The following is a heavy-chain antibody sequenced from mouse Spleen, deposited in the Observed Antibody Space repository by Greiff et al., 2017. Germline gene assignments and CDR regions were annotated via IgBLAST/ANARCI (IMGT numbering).Heavy chain of an antibody. CDR3: ARHSTGHFDY. V-gene: IGHV5-6*01. CDR1: GFTFSSYG. Sequence: EVQLVESGGDLVKPGGSLKLSCAASGFTFSSYGMSWVRQTPDKRLEWVATISSGGSYTYYPDSVKGRFTISRDNAKNTLYLQMSSLKSEDTAMYYCARHSTGHFDYWGQGTTLTVSS. CDR2: ISSGGSYT. J-gene: IGHJ2*01. D-gene: IGHD4-1*01.